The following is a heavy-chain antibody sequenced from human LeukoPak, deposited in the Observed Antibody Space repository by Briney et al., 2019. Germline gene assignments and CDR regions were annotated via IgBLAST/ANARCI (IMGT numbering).Heavy chain of an antibody. D-gene: IGHD6-19*01. CDR2: ISWNSGSI. CDR3: AKDIGIAVAGAFDL. J-gene: IGHJ2*01. Sequence: PGGSLRLSCAASGFTFDDYAMHWVRQAPGKGLEWVSGISWNSGSIGYADSVKGRFTISRDNAKNSLYLQMNSLRAEDMALYYCAKDIGIAVAGAFDLWGRGTLVTVSS. CDR1: GFTFDDYA. V-gene: IGHV3-9*03.